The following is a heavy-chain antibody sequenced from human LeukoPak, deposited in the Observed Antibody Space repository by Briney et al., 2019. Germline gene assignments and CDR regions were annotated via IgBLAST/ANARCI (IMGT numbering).Heavy chain of an antibody. V-gene: IGHV3-30*02. CDR2: IRYDGSNK. CDR3: AKEFKDTAMVIYYYYYMDV. Sequence: GGSLRLSCAASGFTFSSYGMQWVRQAPGKGLEWVAFIRYDGSNKYYADSVKGRFTISRDNSKNTLYLQMNSLRAEDTAVYYCAKEFKDTAMVIYYYYYMDVWGKGTTVTISS. CDR1: GFTFSSYG. D-gene: IGHD5-18*01. J-gene: IGHJ6*03.